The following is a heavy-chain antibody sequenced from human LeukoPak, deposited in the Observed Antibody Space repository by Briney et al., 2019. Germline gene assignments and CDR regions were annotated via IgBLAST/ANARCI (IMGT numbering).Heavy chain of an antibody. J-gene: IGHJ6*02. V-gene: IGHV3-23*01. CDR1: GFTFSSYT. CDR3: ANIGYSNGMDV. D-gene: IGHD3-22*01. CDR2: ISGSGGST. Sequence: GGSLRLSCAASGFTFSSYTMTWVRQAPGMGLEWVSAISGSGGSTYYADSVKGRFTISRDNSKNTLYLQMNSLRAEDTAVYYCANIGYSNGMDVWGQGTTVTVSS.